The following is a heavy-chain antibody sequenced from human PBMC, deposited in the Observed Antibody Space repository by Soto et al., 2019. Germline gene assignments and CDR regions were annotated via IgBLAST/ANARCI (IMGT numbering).Heavy chain of an antibody. D-gene: IGHD6-6*01. CDR3: ARDETSRYSSSEFDY. Sequence: PVGSLRLSCAASGFTFSSYSMNWVRQAPGKGLEWVSSISSSSSYIYYADSVKGRFTISRDSAKNSLYLQMNSLRAEDTAVYYCARDETSRYSSSEFDYWGQGTLVTVSS. CDR1: GFTFSSYS. V-gene: IGHV3-21*01. CDR2: ISSSSSYI. J-gene: IGHJ4*02.